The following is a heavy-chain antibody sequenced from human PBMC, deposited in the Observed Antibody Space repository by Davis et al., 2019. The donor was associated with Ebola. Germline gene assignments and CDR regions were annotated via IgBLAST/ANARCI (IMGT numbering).Heavy chain of an antibody. V-gene: IGHV1-18*01. Sequence: AASVTVSCKASGYTFTSYGISWVRQAPGQGLEWLGWISAYNGNTNYAQKLQGRVTMTTDTSTSPAYMELRSLRSDDTAVYYCARSTGIAVAGTPVGGMDVWGQGTTVTVSS. CDR2: ISAYNGNT. CDR3: ARSTGIAVAGTPVGGMDV. D-gene: IGHD6-19*01. CDR1: GYTFTSYG. J-gene: IGHJ6*02.